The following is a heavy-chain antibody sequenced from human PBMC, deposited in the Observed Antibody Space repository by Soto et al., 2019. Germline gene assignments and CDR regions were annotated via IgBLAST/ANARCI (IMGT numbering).Heavy chain of an antibody. CDR1: GGSISSGDYY. J-gene: IGHJ2*01. CDR2: IYYSGST. CDR3: ARVFGVGDSSGYYSYWYFDL. D-gene: IGHD3-22*01. V-gene: IGHV4-30-4*01. Sequence: SETLSLTCTVSGGSISSGDYYWSWIRQPPGKGLEWIGYIYYSGSTYYNPSLKSRVTISVDTSKNQLSLKLSSVTAADTAVYYCARVFGVGDSSGYYSYWYFDLWGRGTLVTVSS.